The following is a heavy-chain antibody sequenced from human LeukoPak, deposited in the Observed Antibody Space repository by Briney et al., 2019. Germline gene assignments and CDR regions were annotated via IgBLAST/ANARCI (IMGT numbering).Heavy chain of an antibody. CDR3: ASSYDILTYFDY. Sequence: SETLSLTCTVSGGSISSYYWSWIRQPPGKGLEWIGYIYYSGSTNYNPSLKSRVTISVDTSKNRFSLKLSSVTAADTAVYYCASSYDILTYFDYWGQGTLVTVSS. CDR2: IYYSGST. V-gene: IGHV4-59*08. D-gene: IGHD3-9*01. J-gene: IGHJ4*02. CDR1: GGSISSYY.